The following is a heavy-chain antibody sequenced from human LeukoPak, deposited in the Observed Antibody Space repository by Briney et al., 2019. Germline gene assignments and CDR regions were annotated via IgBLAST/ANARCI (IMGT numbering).Heavy chain of an antibody. V-gene: IGHV3-33*01. CDR3: ARGGFGHNMDV. D-gene: IGHD3-3*01. Sequence: GGSLRLSCAASGFSFSTYGMHWVRQAPGKGLEWVAPIWNAGTNTYYADSVKGRFTNSRDNAKNTVYLQMNSLRVEDTAIYYCARGGFGHNMDVWGKGTTVTVSS. J-gene: IGHJ6*03. CDR1: GFSFSTYG. CDR2: IWNAGTNT.